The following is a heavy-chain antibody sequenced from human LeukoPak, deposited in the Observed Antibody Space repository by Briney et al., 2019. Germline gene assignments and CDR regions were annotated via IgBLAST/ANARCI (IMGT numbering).Heavy chain of an antibody. CDR1: GFTVSSNY. V-gene: IGHV3-53*05. D-gene: IGHD2-15*01. Sequence: GGSLRLSCAASGFTVSSNYMSWVRQAPGKGLEWVSVIYSGGSTYYADSVKGRFTISRDNSKNTLYLQMNSLRAEDTAVYYCARASAGIVVVVAAFDYWGQGTLVTVSS. CDR2: IYSGGST. J-gene: IGHJ4*02. CDR3: ARASAGIVVVVAAFDY.